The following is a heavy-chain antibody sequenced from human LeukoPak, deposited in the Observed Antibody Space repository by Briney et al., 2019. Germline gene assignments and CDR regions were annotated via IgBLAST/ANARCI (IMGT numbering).Heavy chain of an antibody. CDR1: GYTFTSYY. CDR3: VQFELDY. CDR2: INPNTGGT. J-gene: IGHJ4*02. Sequence: GASVKVSCKASGYTFTSYYMHWVRQAPGQGLGWMGWINPNTGGTNYAQKFQGRVTMTRDTSISTAYMDLSRLRSDDTAVYYCVQFELDYWGQGTLVTVSS. D-gene: IGHD1-7*01. V-gene: IGHV1-2*02.